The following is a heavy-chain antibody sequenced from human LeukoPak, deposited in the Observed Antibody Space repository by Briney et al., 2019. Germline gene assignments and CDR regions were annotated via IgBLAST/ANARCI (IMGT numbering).Heavy chain of an antibody. V-gene: IGHV3-23*01. CDR3: AKDRSIGTYYTFDH. D-gene: IGHD1-26*01. Sequence: GGSLRLSCAASGFTFTNYAMTWVRQAPGKGLEGVSSISASGVMTYYADSVKGRFTVSRDNSKNSLYLQMSSLTAADTAVYYCAKDRSIGTYYTFDHWGQGTLVTVSS. CDR1: GFTFTNYA. J-gene: IGHJ4*02. CDR2: ISASGVMT.